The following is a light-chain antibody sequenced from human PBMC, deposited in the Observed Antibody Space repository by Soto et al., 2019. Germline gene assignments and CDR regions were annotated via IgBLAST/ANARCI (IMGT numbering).Light chain of an antibody. CDR1: HSMSNSN. CDR2: GAS. V-gene: IGKV3-20*01. Sequence: IVLTQSPGTLSLSPGDRATLSCRASHSMSNSNLAWYQHKPGQAPRLLIYGASNRATGIPDRFSGSGSGTDFILTINRLEPEDFAVYYCQQSGITFGQGTRLEIK. CDR3: QQSGIT. J-gene: IGKJ5*01.